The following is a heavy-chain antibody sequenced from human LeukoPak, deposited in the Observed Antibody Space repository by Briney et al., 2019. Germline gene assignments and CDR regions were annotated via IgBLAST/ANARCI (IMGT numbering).Heavy chain of an antibody. J-gene: IGHJ3*02. CDR1: GFTFSTYW. CDR2: INGEGRST. V-gene: IGHV3-74*01. Sequence: GGSLRLSCAASGFTFSTYWMHWVRQAPGKGLVWVSPINGEGRSTSHADSVKGRFTISRDNPKNTLYLQMNSLRADETAVYYCAIEAKSGYSSGDDAFDIWGQGTMVTVSS. D-gene: IGHD6-19*01. CDR3: AIEAKSGYSSGDDAFDI.